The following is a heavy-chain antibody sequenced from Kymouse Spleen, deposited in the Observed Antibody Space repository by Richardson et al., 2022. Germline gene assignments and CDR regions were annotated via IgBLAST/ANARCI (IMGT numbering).Heavy chain of an antibody. D-gene: IGHD7-27*02. Sequence: QVQLQQWGAGLLKPSETLSLTCAVYGGSFSGYYWSWIRQPPGKGLEWIGEINHSGSTNYNPSLKSRVTISVDTSKNQFSLKLSSVTAADTAVYYCARGWRELGMGYYYYGMDVWGQGTTVTVSS. CDR1: GGSFSGYY. CDR2: INHSGST. V-gene: IGHV4-34*01. J-gene: IGHJ6*02. CDR3: ARGWRELGMGYYYYGMDV.